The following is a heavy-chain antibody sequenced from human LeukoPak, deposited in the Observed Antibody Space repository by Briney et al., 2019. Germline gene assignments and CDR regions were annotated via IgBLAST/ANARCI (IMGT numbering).Heavy chain of an antibody. CDR3: AREVGQQLVPYYFDY. Sequence: GGSLRLSCAASGYTFRSYEMNWVRQAPGKGLEWVSYISSSGSTIYYADPLKGRFTISRDNAKNSLYLQMNSLRAEDTAVYYCAREVGQQLVPYYFDYWGQGTLVTVSS. J-gene: IGHJ4*02. CDR1: GYTFRSYE. CDR2: ISSSGSTI. D-gene: IGHD6-13*01. V-gene: IGHV3-48*03.